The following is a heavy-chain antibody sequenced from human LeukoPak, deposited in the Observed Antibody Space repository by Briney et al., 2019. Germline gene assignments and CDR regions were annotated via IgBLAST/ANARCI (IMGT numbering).Heavy chain of an antibody. Sequence: PSETLSLTYAVYGGSFSGYYWSWIRQPPGKGLEWIGKINHSGSTNYHPSLKSRVTISVDTSKNQFSLKLSSVPAADTAVYYCARAIPGDCSSTSCYGGSSWFDPWGQGTLVTVSS. CDR1: GGSFSGYY. D-gene: IGHD2-2*01. CDR2: INHSGST. J-gene: IGHJ5*02. V-gene: IGHV4-34*01. CDR3: ARAIPGDCSSTSCYGGSSWFDP.